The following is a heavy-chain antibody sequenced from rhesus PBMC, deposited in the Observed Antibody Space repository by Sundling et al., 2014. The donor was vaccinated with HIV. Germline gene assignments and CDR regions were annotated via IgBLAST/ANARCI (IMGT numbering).Heavy chain of an antibody. CDR2: IYWDDDI. J-gene: IGHJ6*01. D-gene: IGHD2-8*01. Sequence: QVTLKESGPALVKPTQTLTLTCTFSGFSLSTSGMGVGWIRQPSRKTLEWLAHIYWDDDIRYNTSLKSRLTISKDTSKNQVVLTMTNMDPMDTATYYCARSLGYCEGGVCYAGYGLDXWGQGSSSPSPQ. CDR1: GFSLSTSGMG. V-gene: IGHV2-174*02. CDR3: ARSLGYCEGGVCYAGYGLDX.